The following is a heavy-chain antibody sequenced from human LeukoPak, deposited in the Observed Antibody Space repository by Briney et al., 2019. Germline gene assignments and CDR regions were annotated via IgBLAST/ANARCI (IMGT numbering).Heavy chain of an antibody. CDR1: GFTFSSYS. CDR2: ISSSSSYI. D-gene: IGHD4-11*01. Sequence: PGGSLRLSCAASGFTFSSYSMNWVRQAPGKGLEWVSSISSSSSYIYYADSVKGRFTISRDNAKNSLYLQMNSLRAEDTAVYYCAKDPTATVISVNYFDYWGQGTLVTVSS. CDR3: AKDPTATVISVNYFDY. J-gene: IGHJ4*02. V-gene: IGHV3-21*04.